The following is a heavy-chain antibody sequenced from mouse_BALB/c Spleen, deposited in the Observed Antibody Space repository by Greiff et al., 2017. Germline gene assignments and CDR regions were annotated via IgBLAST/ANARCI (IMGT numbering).Heavy chain of an antibody. CDR3: VRGNYYAMDY. CDR1: GFTFNTNA. Sequence: TGGGLVQPKGSLKLSCAASGFTFNTNAMNWVRQAPGKGLEWVARIRSKSNNYATYYADSVKDRFTISRDDSQSMLYLQMNNLKTEDTAMYYCVRGNYYAMDYWGQGTSVTVSS. V-gene: IGHV10S3*01. CDR2: IRSKSNNYAT. J-gene: IGHJ4*01.